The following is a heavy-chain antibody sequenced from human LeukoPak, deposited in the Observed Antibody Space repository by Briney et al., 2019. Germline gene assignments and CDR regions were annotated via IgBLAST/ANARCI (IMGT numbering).Heavy chain of an antibody. CDR3: AGRLYYGYYYYYYMDV. Sequence: PSETLSLTCAVYGESFSDYYWSWIRQPPGKGLEWIGEINHSGSTNYNPSLKSRVTISVDTSKNQFSLKLNSVTAADTAVYYCAGRLYYGYYYYYYMDVWGKGTTVTISS. D-gene: IGHD3-16*01. J-gene: IGHJ6*03. CDR1: GESFSDYY. V-gene: IGHV4-34*01. CDR2: INHSGST.